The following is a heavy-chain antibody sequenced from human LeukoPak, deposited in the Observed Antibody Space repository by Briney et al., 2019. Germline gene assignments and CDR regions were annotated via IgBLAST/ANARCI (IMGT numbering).Heavy chain of an antibody. Sequence: PSETLSLTCTVSGDSVSTYYWSWIRQPPGKGLEWIGHIYYSGNTNYNPSLKSRVTTSVDTSKNQFSLKVTSATAADTAVYYCAGTKEWLSYVYWGQGTLVTVSS. CDR1: GDSVSTYY. J-gene: IGHJ4*02. V-gene: IGHV4-59*02. CDR2: IYYSGNT. CDR3: AGTKEWLSYVY. D-gene: IGHD3-3*01.